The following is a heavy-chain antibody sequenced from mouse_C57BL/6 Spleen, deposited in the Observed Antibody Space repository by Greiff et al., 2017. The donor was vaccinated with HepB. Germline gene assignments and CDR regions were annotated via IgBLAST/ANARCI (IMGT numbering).Heavy chain of an antibody. D-gene: IGHD2-10*02. V-gene: IGHV5-6*01. CDR1: GFTFSSYG. J-gene: IGHJ2*01. CDR3: ARQKGPYGNQIFDY. CDR2: ISSGGSYT. Sequence: EVHLVESGGDLVKPGGSLKLSCAASGFTFSSYGMSWVRQTPDKRLEWVATISSGGSYTYYPDSVKGRFTISRDNAKNTLYLQMSSLKSEDTSMYYCARQKGPYGNQIFDYWGQGTTLTVAS.